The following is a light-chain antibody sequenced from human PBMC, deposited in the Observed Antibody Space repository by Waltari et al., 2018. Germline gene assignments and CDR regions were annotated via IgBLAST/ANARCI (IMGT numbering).Light chain of an antibody. CDR1: QPIANW. CDR3: QQASGLPLT. CDR2: AAS. Sequence: DIQLTQSPSSLSASVGDRVTITCRASQPIANWLAWYQHKPGQAPKLLIYAASNLESGVPSRFSGAGSGTDFTLTINSLQPEDFATYYCQQASGLPLTFGGGTKVDIK. J-gene: IGKJ4*01. V-gene: IGKV1D-12*01.